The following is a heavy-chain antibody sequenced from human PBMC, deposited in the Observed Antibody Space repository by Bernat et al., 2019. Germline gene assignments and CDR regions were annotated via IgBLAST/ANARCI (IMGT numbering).Heavy chain of an antibody. CDR3: ARDPLPRLSTYYFDY. Sequence: QVQLVESGGGVVQPGRSLRLSCAASGFTFSSYAMHWVRQAPGKGLEWVAVISYDGSNKYYADSVKGRFTISRDNSKNTLYLQMNSLRAEDTAVYYCARDPLPRLSTYYFDYWGQGTLVTVSS. J-gene: IGHJ4*02. CDR1: GFTFSSYA. CDR2: ISYDGSNK. D-gene: IGHD5-12*01. V-gene: IGHV3-30-3*01.